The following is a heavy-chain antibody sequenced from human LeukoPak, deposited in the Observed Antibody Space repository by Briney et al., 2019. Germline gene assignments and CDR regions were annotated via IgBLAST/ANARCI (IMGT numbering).Heavy chain of an antibody. V-gene: IGHV3-64D*06. CDR3: VKHSGIVATIPDY. CDR2: ISSNGGST. J-gene: IGHJ4*02. D-gene: IGHD5-12*01. CDR1: GFTFSSYA. Sequence: GGSLRLSCSASGFTFSSYAMHWVRQAPGKGLEYVSAISSNGGSTYYADSVKGRFTISRDNSKNTLYLQMSSLRAEDTAVYYCVKHSGIVATIPDYWGQGTLVTVSS.